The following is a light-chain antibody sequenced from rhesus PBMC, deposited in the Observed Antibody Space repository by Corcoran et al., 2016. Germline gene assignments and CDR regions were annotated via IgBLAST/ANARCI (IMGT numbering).Light chain of an antibody. J-gene: IGLJ1*01. CDR3: KSYERSDIYI. CDR2: DVT. V-gene: IGLV2-23*01. CDR1: NSDLGGYNY. Sequence: QAALTQPPSVSGSPGQSVTISCTGTNSDLGGYNYVSWYQQYPGKAPKLIVYDVTMRPSGVSDRFSGSKSGNTASLTISGLQAEDEAYYYCKSYERSDIYIFGLGTRLTVL.